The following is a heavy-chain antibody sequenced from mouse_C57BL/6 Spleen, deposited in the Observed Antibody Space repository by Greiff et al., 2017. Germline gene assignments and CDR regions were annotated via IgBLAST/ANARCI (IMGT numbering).Heavy chain of an antibody. CDR2: IWSGGST. CDR3: ARDNGSSPWFAD. D-gene: IGHD1-1*01. Sequence: VQLQESGPGLVQPSQSLSITCTVSGFSLTSYGVHWVRQSPGKGLEWLGVIWSGGSTDYNAAFISRLSISKDNSKSQVFFKMNRLQADDTAIYYCARDNGSSPWFADWGQGTLVTVSA. J-gene: IGHJ3*01. CDR1: GFSLTSYG. V-gene: IGHV2-2*01.